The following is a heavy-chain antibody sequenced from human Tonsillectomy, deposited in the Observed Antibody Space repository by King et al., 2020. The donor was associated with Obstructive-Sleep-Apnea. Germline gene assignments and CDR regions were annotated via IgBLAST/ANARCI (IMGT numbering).Heavy chain of an antibody. D-gene: IGHD3-9*01. V-gene: IGHV4-31*03. Sequence: QLQESGPGLVKPSQTLSLTCTVSGGSISSGGYYWSWIRQHPGKGLEWIGYIYYSGSTYYNPSLKSRVTISVDTSKNQFSLKLSSVTAADTAVYYCARTGYDILTGYESDYYYYGMDVWGQGTTVTVSS. CDR2: IYYSGST. CDR3: ARTGYDILTGYESDYYYYGMDV. CDR1: GGSISSGGYY. J-gene: IGHJ6*02.